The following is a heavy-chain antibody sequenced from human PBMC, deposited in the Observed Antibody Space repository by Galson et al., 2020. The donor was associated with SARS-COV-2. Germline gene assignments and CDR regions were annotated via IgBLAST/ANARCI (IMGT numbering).Heavy chain of an antibody. D-gene: IGHD1-1*01. CDR1: RFSFSGYG. CDR2: ISTTSSYI. CDR3: ARVKSESMTTFIDYYYGMDV. Sequence: NSGGSLRLSCADFRFSFSGYGMNWVRQAPGKGLEWVSFISTTSSYIYYADSVKGRFTISRDNANNLLYLQMNSLRAEDTAVYYCARVKSESMTTFIDYYYGMDVWGQGITVTVSS. J-gene: IGHJ6*02. V-gene: IGHV3-21*01.